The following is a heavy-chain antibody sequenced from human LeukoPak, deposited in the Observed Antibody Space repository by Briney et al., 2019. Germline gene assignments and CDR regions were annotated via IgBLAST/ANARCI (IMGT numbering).Heavy chain of an antibody. J-gene: IGHJ4*01. CDR3: ARDGTAAGLYFDL. Sequence: SETLSLTCAVYGGSFSGYYWSWIRQPPGKGLEWIGEINQSGTTNYNPSLKSRVTISVDTSKNQFSLKLSSVTAADTAVYYCARDGTAAGLYFDLWGQGTLVTVSS. V-gene: IGHV4-34*01. CDR1: GGSFSGYY. CDR2: INQSGTT. D-gene: IGHD6-13*01.